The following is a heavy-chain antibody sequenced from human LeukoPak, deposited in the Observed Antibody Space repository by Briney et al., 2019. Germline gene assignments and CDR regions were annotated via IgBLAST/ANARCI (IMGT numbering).Heavy chain of an antibody. CDR2: INQDGSEK. J-gene: IGHJ4*02. Sequence: GGSLRLSCAASGFTFSSYWMTWVRQAPGKGLEWVANINQDGSEKYYVDSVKGRFTISRDNAKNSLYLQMNSRRAEDTAVYYCARDKTDYDYVWGSYRPMDYWGQGTLVTVPS. CDR3: ARDKTDYDYVWGSYRPMDY. CDR1: GFTFSSYW. V-gene: IGHV3-7*01. D-gene: IGHD3-16*02.